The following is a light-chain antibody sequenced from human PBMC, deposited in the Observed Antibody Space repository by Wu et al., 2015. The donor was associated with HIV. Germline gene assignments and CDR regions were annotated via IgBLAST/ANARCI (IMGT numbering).Light chain of an antibody. V-gene: IGKV3-20*01. CDR3: QQYDGSPLT. CDR1: QSVSSNY. J-gene: IGKJ4*01. CDR2: GSS. Sequence: EIVLTQSPGTLSLSPGERATLSCRASQSVSSNYLVWYQQKPGQAPRLLIYGSSNRAAGTPDRFSGSGSGTDFTLTINRLEPEDFAVYYCQQYDGSPLTFGGGTKVEIK.